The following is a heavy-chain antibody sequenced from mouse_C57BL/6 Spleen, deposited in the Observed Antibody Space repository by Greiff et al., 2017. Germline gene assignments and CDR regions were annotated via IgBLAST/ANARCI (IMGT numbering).Heavy chain of an antibody. Sequence: EVQLKQSGAELVRPGASVKLSCTASGFTIKDYYMHWVKQRPEQGLEWIGRIDPEDGDTEYDPKFQGKATMTADTSSNTAYLQLSSLTSEDTAVYYCTTSRDARGYYAMDYWGQGTSVTVSS. V-gene: IGHV14-1*01. CDR3: TTSRDARGYYAMDY. J-gene: IGHJ4*01. CDR1: GFTIKDYY. CDR2: IDPEDGDT.